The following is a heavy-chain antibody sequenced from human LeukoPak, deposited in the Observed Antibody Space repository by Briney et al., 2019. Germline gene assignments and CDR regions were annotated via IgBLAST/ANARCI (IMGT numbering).Heavy chain of an antibody. CDR1: GGSFSGYY. Sequence: PSETLSLTCAVYGGSFSGYYWSWIRQPPGKGLEWIGEINHSGSTNYNPSLKSRVTISVDTSKNQFSLKLSSVTAADRAVYYCARSDWFDPWGQGTLVTVSS. V-gene: IGHV4-34*01. CDR3: ARSDWFDP. CDR2: INHSGST. J-gene: IGHJ5*02.